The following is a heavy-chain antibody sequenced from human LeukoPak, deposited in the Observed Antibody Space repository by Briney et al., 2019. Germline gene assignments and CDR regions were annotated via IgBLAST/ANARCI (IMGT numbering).Heavy chain of an antibody. Sequence: SETLSLTCTVSGYSISSGYYWGWIRQPPGKGLEWIGSIYHSGSTYYNPSLKSRVTISVDTSKNQFSLKLSSVTAADTAVYYCAFAGSYKVKYFDYWGQGTLVTVSS. CDR1: GYSISSGYY. J-gene: IGHJ4*02. V-gene: IGHV4-38-2*02. CDR2: IYHSGST. D-gene: IGHD1-1*01. CDR3: AFAGSYKVKYFDY.